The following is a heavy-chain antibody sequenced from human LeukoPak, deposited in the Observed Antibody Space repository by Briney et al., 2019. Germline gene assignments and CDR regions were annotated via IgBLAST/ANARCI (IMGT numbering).Heavy chain of an antibody. V-gene: IGHV1-69*04. CDR1: GGTFSSYA. D-gene: IGHD3-22*01. J-gene: IGHJ4*02. CDR2: IIPILGVA. CDR3: ARDYVSVNYYDTSGYFDY. Sequence: SVKVSCKASGGTFSSYAVNWVRQAPGQGLEWMGRIIPILGVANYAQKFLGRVTITADKSTSTAYMELSSLRSEDTAVYYCARDYVSVNYYDTSGYFDYWGQGTLVTVSS.